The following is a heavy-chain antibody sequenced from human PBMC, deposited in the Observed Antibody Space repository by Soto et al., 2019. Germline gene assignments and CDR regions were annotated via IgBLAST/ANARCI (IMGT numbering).Heavy chain of an antibody. D-gene: IGHD6-13*01. CDR1: GGSIGSSSYY. CDR3: ASIAAPGTTHFDF. J-gene: IGHJ4*02. V-gene: IGHV4-39*01. Sequence: PSETLSLTCTVSGGSIGSSSYYWGWIRQSPGKGLEWIGNIYYSGNTFYNPSLQSRVAISVDTSKNQFYLHLSSVTAADTAIFYCASIAAPGTTHFDFWGQGTLVTSPQ. CDR2: IYYSGNT.